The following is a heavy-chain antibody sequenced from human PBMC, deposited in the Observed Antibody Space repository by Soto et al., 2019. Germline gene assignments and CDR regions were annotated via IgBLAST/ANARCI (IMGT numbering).Heavy chain of an antibody. V-gene: IGHV1-69*02. CDR2: IIPIFDMT. D-gene: IGHD3-22*01. J-gene: IGHJ4*02. Sequence: QVQLVQSGTEVKKPGSSVTVSGKASGGPYSKYSISWVRQAPGQGLEWMGRIIPIFDMTNYAQKFQGRVTITADKSTSTVYMDLSSLRSEDTAVYYCAKSLLGDHYDSDGLDSWGQGTLVSASS. CDR3: AKSLLGDHYDSDGLDS. CDR1: GGPYSKYS.